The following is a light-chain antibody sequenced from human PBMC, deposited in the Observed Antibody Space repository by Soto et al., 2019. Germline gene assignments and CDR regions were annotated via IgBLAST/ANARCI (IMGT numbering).Light chain of an antibody. J-gene: IGKJ4*01. Sequence: EIVLTQSRGTLSLSPGDRAILSCRASQSVSSTYLAWYQQKPGQAPRLLIYGASSRATGIPDRFSGSGSGTDFTLAISRLEPEDFAVYYCQQGLTFGGGTKVDIK. CDR2: GAS. V-gene: IGKV3-20*01. CDR3: QQGLT. CDR1: QSVSSTY.